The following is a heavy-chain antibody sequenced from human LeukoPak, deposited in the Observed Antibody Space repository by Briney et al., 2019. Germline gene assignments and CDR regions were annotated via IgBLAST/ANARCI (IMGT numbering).Heavy chain of an antibody. CDR3: ARVNRFVNWFDP. Sequence: SETLSLTCTVSGGSISSYYWSWIRQPAGKGLEWIGRIYTSGSTNYNPSLKSRVTMSVDTSKNQFSLKLSAVTAADTAVYYCARVNRFVNWFDPWGQGTLVTVSS. D-gene: IGHD3-3*01. J-gene: IGHJ5*02. V-gene: IGHV4-4*07. CDR1: GGSISSYY. CDR2: IYTSGST.